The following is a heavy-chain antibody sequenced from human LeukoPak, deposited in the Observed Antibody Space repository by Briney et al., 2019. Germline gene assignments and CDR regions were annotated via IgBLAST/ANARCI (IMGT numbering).Heavy chain of an antibody. CDR1: AGSISSYY. V-gene: IGHV4-59*08. J-gene: IGHJ5*02. Sequence: SETLSLTCTVSAGSISSYYWSWIRQPPGKGLEWIAYVYSSEGTNSNPSLKSRVSVSLDTSKRQFSLKLRSVTAAATAVYFCARHRAAKGQYNWFDPWGQGTLVTVSS. CDR3: ARHRAAKGQYNWFDP. D-gene: IGHD6-25*01. CDR2: VYSSEGT.